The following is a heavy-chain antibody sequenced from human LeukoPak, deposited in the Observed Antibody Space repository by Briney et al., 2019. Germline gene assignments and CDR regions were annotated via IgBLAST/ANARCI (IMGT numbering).Heavy chain of an antibody. CDR1: GYTFTSYG. V-gene: IGHV1-18*01. CDR3: ARDLAVAGQDHPNYYYHYGMDV. D-gene: IGHD6-19*01. Sequence: ASVKVSCKASGYTFTSYGISWVRQAPGQGLEWMGWISAYNCNTNYAQKLQGRVTMTTDTSTSTAYVELRSLRSDDTAVYYCARDLAVAGQDHPNYYYHYGMDVWGQGTTVTVSS. J-gene: IGHJ6*02. CDR2: ISAYNCNT.